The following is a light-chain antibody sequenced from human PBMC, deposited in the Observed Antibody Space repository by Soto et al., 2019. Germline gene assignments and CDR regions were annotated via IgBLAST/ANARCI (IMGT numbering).Light chain of an antibody. CDR1: SSNIGSET. Sequence: QSVLTQPPSASGTPGQRVTISCSGSSSNIGSETVNWYQQVPGTAPKLLIYTNNQRPSGVPDRFSVSKSGTSASLAIGGLQSEDEADYYCAAWDDSLMGWVFGGGTKVTVL. V-gene: IGLV1-44*01. CDR2: TNN. J-gene: IGLJ2*01. CDR3: AAWDDSLMGWV.